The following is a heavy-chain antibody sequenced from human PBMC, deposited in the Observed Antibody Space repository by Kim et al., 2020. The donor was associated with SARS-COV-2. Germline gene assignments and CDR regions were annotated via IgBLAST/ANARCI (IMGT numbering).Heavy chain of an antibody. CDR2: IYPEDSDT. Sequence: GESLKISCEASGYTFSSNWIGWVRHMPGKGLEWIGIIYPEDSDTTYSPSFQGQVTISADKSISTAYLQWSSLKASDTAIYYCARSPVVGSFYWFFDLWGR. J-gene: IGHJ2*01. CDR1: GYTFSSNW. CDR3: ARSPVVGSFYWFFDL. D-gene: IGHD2-15*01. V-gene: IGHV5-51*01.